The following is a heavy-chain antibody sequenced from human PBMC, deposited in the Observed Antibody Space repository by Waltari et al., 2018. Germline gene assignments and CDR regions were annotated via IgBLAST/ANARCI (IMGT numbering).Heavy chain of an antibody. CDR1: GYSISSGYY. CDR2: IYHSGST. V-gene: IGHV4-38-2*02. Sequence: QVQLQESGPGLVKPSATLSLTCTVSGYSISSGYYWGWIRQPPGKGLEWIGSIYHSGSTYYNPSLKSRVTISVDTSKNQFSLKLSSVAAAYTAVYYCARDQGSVAGTGFDYWGQGTLVTVSS. CDR3: ARDQGSVAGTGFDY. D-gene: IGHD6-19*01. J-gene: IGHJ4*02.